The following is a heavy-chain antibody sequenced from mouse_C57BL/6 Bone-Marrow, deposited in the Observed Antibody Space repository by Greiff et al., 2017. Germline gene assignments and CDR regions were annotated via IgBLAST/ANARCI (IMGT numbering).Heavy chain of an antibody. V-gene: IGHV14-4*01. CDR2: IDPENGGT. J-gene: IGHJ3*01. CDR1: GFNIKDDY. CDR3: TTRVNWDLFAD. Sequence: VQLQQSGAELVRPGASVKLSCTATGFNIKDDYMHWVKQRPEQGLAWIGWIDPENGGTEYDSKVQGKATITADTSSNTAYLQLSSLTSEDTAVYYCTTRVNWDLFADWGPGTLVTVSA. D-gene: IGHD4-1*01.